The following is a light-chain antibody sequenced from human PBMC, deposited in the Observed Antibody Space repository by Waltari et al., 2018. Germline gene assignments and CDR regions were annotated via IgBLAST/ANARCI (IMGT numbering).Light chain of an antibody. CDR1: QTISTY. CDR2: AAY. CDR3: QHTFTTPWT. Sequence: DIQMTQSPPSLAASVGDRVTISCRASQTISTYVSWYQQQPGQAPKRLIYAAYSLQSGVPSRFRGSGGGTDFTLTITSLQPEDFATYYCQHTFTTPWTFGQGTKVEIK. V-gene: IGKV1-39*01. J-gene: IGKJ1*01.